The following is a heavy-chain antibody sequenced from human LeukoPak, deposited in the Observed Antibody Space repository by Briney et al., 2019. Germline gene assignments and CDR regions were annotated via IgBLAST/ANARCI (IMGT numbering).Heavy chain of an antibody. CDR1: GDSVSSNSVA. CDR3: AREHSSSYNWFDP. V-gene: IGHV6-1*01. D-gene: IGHD6-13*01. J-gene: IGHJ5*02. Sequence: SQTLSLTCAISGDSVSSNSVAWNWIRQSPSRGLEWPGRTYYRSKWYNDYAESVKSRIIINPDTSKNQFSLQVNSVTPEDTAVYYCAREHSSSYNWFDPWGQGTLVTVSS. CDR2: TYYRSKWYN.